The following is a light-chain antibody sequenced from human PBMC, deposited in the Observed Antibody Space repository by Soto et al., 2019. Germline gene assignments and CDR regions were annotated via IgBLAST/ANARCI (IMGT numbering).Light chain of an antibody. V-gene: IGLV2-14*03. CDR3: SSFTSSSTHV. CDR1: SSDVGGYSY. Sequence: QSALTQPASVSGSPGQSITISCTGTSSDVGGYSYVCWYQHHPGKAPKLIISDVSNRPSGVSNHFSGSKSGNTASLTISGLQADDEADYSCSSFTSSSTHVFGTVTKVTVL. CDR2: DVS. J-gene: IGLJ1*01.